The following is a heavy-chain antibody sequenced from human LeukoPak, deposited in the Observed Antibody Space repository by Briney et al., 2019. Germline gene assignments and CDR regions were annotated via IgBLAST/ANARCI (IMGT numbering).Heavy chain of an antibody. Sequence: SETQTLLCTVSVGPKGTSHERGWVRPPPGKGLEWIGEIYHSGSTNYNPSLKSRFTISVDKSKNQFSPKLSSVTAADTAVYYCETQSRLHSGNYCNRAFDLWGQGTMVTVSS. D-gene: IGHD1-26*01. J-gene: IGHJ3*01. CDR1: VGPKGTSHE. CDR3: ETQSRLHSGNYCNRAFDL. V-gene: IGHV4-4*02. CDR2: IYHSGST.